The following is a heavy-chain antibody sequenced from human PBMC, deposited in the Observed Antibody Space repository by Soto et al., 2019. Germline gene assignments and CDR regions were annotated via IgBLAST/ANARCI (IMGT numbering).Heavy chain of an antibody. CDR2: IYSGGST. CDR3: ARDRFASSWSYFDY. CDR1: GFTVSSNY. V-gene: IGHV3-66*01. Sequence: PGGSLRLSCAASGFTVSSNYMSWVRQAPGKGLEWVSVIYSGGSTYYADSVKGRFTISRDNSKNTLYLQMNSLRAEDTAVYYCARDRFASSWSYFDYWGQGTLVTVSS. J-gene: IGHJ4*02. D-gene: IGHD6-13*01.